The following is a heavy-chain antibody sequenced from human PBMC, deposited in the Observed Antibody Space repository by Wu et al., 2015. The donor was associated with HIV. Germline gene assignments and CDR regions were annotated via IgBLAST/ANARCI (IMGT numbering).Heavy chain of an antibody. J-gene: IGHJ5*02. D-gene: IGHD3/OR15-3a*01. Sequence: QVQLVQSRAEVKKPGASVRVSCTAFGYTFINNFLHWVRQVPGQGPEWMGVINPRTDSTTYAQAFEGRLTMTRDTSISTAYVELRSLRSDDTAVYYCARVLKDSDDYWAWFDPWGQGTLVTVSS. CDR3: ARVLKDSDDYWAWFDP. V-gene: IGHV1-2*02. CDR1: GYTFINNF. CDR2: INPRTDST.